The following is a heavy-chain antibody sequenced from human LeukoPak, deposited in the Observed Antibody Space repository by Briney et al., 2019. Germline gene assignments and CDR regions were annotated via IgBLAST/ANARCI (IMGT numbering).Heavy chain of an antibody. CDR3: ARVERDYPSDY. Sequence: GASVRVSCKASGYTFTSYGISWVRQAPGQGLEWIGWISAYNGNTNYAQKLQGRVTMTTDTSTSTAYMELRSLRSDDTAVYYCARVERDYPSDYWGQGTLVTVSS. D-gene: IGHD4-11*01. V-gene: IGHV1-18*01. J-gene: IGHJ4*02. CDR2: ISAYNGNT. CDR1: GYTFTSYG.